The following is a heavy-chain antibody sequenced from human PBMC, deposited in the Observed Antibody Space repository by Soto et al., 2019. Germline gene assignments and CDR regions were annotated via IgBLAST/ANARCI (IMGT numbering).Heavy chain of an antibody. CDR2: SYYRTRWYN. Sequence: PSQTLALTCAISGDSDSGNSAAWNCSRQSPSRGLEWLGRSYYRTRWYNEYAVTVKRRITGTPDTSKNQFSLHLNSVTPEDTAVYYCAREFSSYVCRDSYLDCCGQGALVTVS. V-gene: IGHV6-1*01. D-gene: IGHD6-6*01. J-gene: IGHJ4*02. CDR1: GDSDSGNSAA. CDR3: AREFSSYVCRDSYLDC.